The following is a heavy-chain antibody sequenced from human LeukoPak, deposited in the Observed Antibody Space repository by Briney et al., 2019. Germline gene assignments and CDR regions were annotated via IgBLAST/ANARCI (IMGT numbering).Heavy chain of an antibody. CDR3: AKDGLYCSGGSCYSNWFDP. Sequence: GGSLRLSCAASGFTFSSCGMQWVRQAPGKGLEWAAVISYNGSNKYYADSVKGRFTISRDNSKNTLYLQMNSLRAEDTAVYYCAKDGLYCSGGSCYSNWFDPWGQGTLVTVSS. D-gene: IGHD2-15*01. V-gene: IGHV3-30*18. J-gene: IGHJ5*02. CDR2: ISYNGSNK. CDR1: GFTFSSCG.